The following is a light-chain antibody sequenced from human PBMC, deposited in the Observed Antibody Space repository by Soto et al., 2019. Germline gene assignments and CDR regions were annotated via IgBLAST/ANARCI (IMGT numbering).Light chain of an antibody. Sequence: QSVLTQPPSASGSPGQSVTISCTGTSTDVGAYNFVSWYQQHPGKAPKLVIYEVTKRPSGVPDRFSGSKSGNTASLTVSGLQTEDEADYYCGSHAGNSNLVFGGGTQLTVL. CDR2: EVT. J-gene: IGLJ3*02. CDR3: GSHAGNSNLV. V-gene: IGLV2-8*01. CDR1: STDVGAYNF.